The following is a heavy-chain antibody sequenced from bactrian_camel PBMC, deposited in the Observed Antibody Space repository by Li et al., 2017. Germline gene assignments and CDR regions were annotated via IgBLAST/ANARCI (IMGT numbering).Heavy chain of an antibody. J-gene: IGHJ6*01. D-gene: IGHD1*01. CDR3: AKSTTYWPIFDY. CDR2: ISSGGTST. CDR1: GFTFSTYA. V-gene: IGHV3S40*01. Sequence: QLVESGGGLVQPGGSLRLSCAAFGFTFSTYAMSWVRQAPGKGLEWVSFISSGGTSTYYADSVKGRFTISRDNAKNTVYLQLNSLKTEDMAMYYCAKSTTYWPIFDYWGQGTQVTVS.